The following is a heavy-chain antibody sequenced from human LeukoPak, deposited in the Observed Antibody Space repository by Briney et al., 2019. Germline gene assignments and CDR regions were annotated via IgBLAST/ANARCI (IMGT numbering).Heavy chain of an antibody. CDR1: GGSISSYY. D-gene: IGHD5-12*01. CDR3: ARHGGYGVGGIDY. Sequence: PSETLSLTCTVSGGSISSYYWSWIRQPPGKGLEWIGYIYYSGSTNYNPSLKSRVTISVDTPKNQFSLKLSSVTAADTAVYYCARHGGYGVGGIDYWGQGTLVTVSS. V-gene: IGHV4-59*08. J-gene: IGHJ4*02. CDR2: IYYSGST.